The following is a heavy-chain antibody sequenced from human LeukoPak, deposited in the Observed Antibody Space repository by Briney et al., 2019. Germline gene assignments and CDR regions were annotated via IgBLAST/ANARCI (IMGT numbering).Heavy chain of an antibody. CDR1: GYTFTGYY. Sequence: GASVKASCKASGYTFTGYYMHWVRQAPGQGLEWMGWINPNSGGTNYAQKFQGRVTMTRDTSISTAYMELSRLRSDDTAVYYCARDDYYGSGSYYPWGQGTLVTVSS. CDR2: INPNSGGT. D-gene: IGHD3-10*01. V-gene: IGHV1-2*02. CDR3: ARDDYYGSGSYYP. J-gene: IGHJ5*02.